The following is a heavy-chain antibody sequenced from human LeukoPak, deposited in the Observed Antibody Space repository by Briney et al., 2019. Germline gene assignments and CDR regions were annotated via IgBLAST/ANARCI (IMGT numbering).Heavy chain of an antibody. D-gene: IGHD6-6*01. CDR2: MNPNSGNT. CDR1: GGTFSSYA. J-gene: IGHJ6*03. V-gene: IGHV1-8*03. Sequence: GASVKVSCKASGGTFSSYAINWVRQATGQGLEWMGWMNPNSGNTGYAQKFQGRVTITRNTSISTAYMELSSLRSEDTAVYYCARAPVLYSSSPDYYYYMDVWGKGTTVTVSS. CDR3: ARAPVLYSSSPDYYYYMDV.